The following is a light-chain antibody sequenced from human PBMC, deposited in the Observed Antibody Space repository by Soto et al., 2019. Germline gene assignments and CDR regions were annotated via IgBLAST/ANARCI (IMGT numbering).Light chain of an antibody. CDR3: NSYAGSNNWV. J-gene: IGLJ3*02. CDR1: SSDVGGYNY. CDR2: EVS. V-gene: IGLV2-8*01. Sequence: QSALTQPPSASGSPGQSVTISCTGTSSDVGGYNYVSWYQQHPGKAPKLMIYEVSKRPSGVPDRFSGSKSGNTASLTVSGPQAEDEADYYCNSYAGSNNWVFGGGTQLTVL.